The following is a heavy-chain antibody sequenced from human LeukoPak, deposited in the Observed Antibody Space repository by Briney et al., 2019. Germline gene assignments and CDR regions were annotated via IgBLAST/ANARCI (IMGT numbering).Heavy chain of an antibody. CDR1: GFTFDDYA. V-gene: IGHV3-9*03. Sequence: GGSLRLSCAASGFTFDDYAMHWVRQAPGKGLEWVSGISWNSGSIGYADSVKGRFTISRDNAKNSLYLQMNSLRAEDMALYYCARGTRYFDADQMFDPWGQGTLVTVSS. D-gene: IGHD3-9*01. CDR2: ISWNSGSI. CDR3: ARGTRYFDADQMFDP. J-gene: IGHJ5*02.